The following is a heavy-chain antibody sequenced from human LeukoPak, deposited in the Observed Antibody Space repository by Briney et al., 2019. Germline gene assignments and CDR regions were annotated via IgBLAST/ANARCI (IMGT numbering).Heavy chain of an antibody. CDR3: ARDPVPMVRGVTNWFDP. J-gene: IGHJ5*02. D-gene: IGHD3-10*01. Sequence: AGGSLRLSCAASGFTFGSYAMHWVRQAPGKGLEWVAVISYDGSNKYYADSVKGRFTISRDNSKNTLYLQMNSLRAEDTAVYYCARDPVPMVRGVTNWFDPWGQGTLVTVSS. CDR1: GFTFGSYA. V-gene: IGHV3-30-3*01. CDR2: ISYDGSNK.